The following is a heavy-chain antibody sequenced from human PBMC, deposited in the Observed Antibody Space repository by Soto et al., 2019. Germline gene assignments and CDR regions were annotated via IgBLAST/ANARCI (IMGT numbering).Heavy chain of an antibody. D-gene: IGHD3-16*01. CDR1: GYTFTSYY. CDR3: GSDAYTDRPLDY. Sequence: QVQLVQSGAEVKKPGASVKVSCKASGYTFTSYYMHWVRQAPGQGLEWMGWINPNSGSTNYAQKFQGWVTMTRDTSMSTASMGLSRLGVYDSAGYCGGSDAYTDRPLDYWGQGTLVTVSS. V-gene: IGHV1-2*04. CDR2: INPNSGST. J-gene: IGHJ4*03.